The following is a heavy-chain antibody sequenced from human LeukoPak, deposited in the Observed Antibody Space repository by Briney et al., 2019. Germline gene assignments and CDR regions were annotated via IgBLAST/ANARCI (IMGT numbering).Heavy chain of an antibody. D-gene: IGHD3-10*01. CDR3: ARDPGSGAYGLGV. CDR1: GFTFSSYD. Sequence: PGGSLRLSCAASGFTFSSYDMHWVRQATGKGLEWVSAIATTGGTYYPGSVKGRFTISRENAKNSLYLQMNSLRVGDTAVYYCARDPGSGAYGLGVWGHGTTVTVSS. V-gene: IGHV3-13*01. J-gene: IGHJ6*02. CDR2: IATTGGT.